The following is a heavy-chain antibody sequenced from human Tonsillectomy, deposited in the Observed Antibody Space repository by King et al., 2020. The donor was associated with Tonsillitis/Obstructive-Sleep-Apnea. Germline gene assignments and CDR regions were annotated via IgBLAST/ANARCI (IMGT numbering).Heavy chain of an antibody. D-gene: IGHD4-11*01. CDR2: INHSGST. CDR1: GGSFYHYS. J-gene: IGHJ6*03. V-gene: IGHV4-34*01. Sequence: VQLQQWGAGLLKTSETLSLACAVYGGSFYHYSWTWIRQPPGKGLEWIGEINHSGSTKYKLSLKSRVTISVDTSKKQFSLKVNSVTAADTAAYYCARGWAPDSSKYYSYYYMDVWGKGTTVTVSS. CDR3: ARGWAPDSSKYYSYYYMDV.